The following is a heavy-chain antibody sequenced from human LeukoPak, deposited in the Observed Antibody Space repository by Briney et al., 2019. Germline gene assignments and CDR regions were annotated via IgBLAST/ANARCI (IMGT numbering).Heavy chain of an antibody. CDR3: ARVAGGGSGYYYLDY. Sequence: ASVKVSCKASGGTFSSYAISWVRQAPGQGLEWMGGIIPNSGGTNYAQKFQAWVTTTRDTSISTAYMELSRLRSDDTAVYYCARVAGGGSGYYYLDYWGQGTLVTVSS. D-gene: IGHD3-22*01. CDR2: IIPNSGGT. CDR1: GGTFSSYA. V-gene: IGHV1-2*04. J-gene: IGHJ4*02.